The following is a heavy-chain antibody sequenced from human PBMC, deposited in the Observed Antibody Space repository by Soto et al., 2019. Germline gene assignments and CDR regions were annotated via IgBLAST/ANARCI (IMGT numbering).Heavy chain of an antibody. J-gene: IGHJ4*02. CDR2: TTVSGGET. D-gene: IGHD1-26*01. Sequence: EVQLLESGGGLVQPGGSLRLSCVASGFTFNNYGVTWVRQAPGKGLEWVSGTTVSGGETYYADSVKGRFTISRDNSKSTLLLQMNSLRAEDTAVYYCGKGGTGDVGDHWGQGTLVTVSS. CDR1: GFTFNNYG. CDR3: GKGGTGDVGDH. V-gene: IGHV3-23*01.